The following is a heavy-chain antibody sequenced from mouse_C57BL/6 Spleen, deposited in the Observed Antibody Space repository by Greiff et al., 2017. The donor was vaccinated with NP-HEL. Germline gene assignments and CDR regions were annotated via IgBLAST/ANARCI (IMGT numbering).Heavy chain of an antibody. CDR2: IYPRSGNT. Sequence: QVQLQQSGAELARPGASVKLSCKASGYTFTSYGISWVKQRTGQGLEWIGEIYPRSGNTYYNEKFKGKATLTADKSSSTAYMELRSLTSEDYAVYFCGRRGYDAMDYWGQGTSVTVSA. V-gene: IGHV1-81*01. CDR1: GYTFTSYG. CDR3: GRRGYDAMDY. J-gene: IGHJ4*01.